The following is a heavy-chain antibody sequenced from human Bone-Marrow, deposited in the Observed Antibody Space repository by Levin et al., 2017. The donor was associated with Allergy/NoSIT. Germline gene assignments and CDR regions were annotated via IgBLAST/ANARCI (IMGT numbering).Heavy chain of an antibody. D-gene: IGHD4-17*01. Sequence: RSGGSLRLSCATSGFRFGDFYMTWIRQAPGKGLEWISYISFSGHNIYYADSVQGRFTISRDNAKKSLFLEMNGLRGDDTATYYCARATGDGDGAFSYGMDVWGQGTTVTVSS. J-gene: IGHJ6*02. CDR3: ARATGDGDGAFSYGMDV. CDR2: ISFSGHNI. V-gene: IGHV3-11*01. CDR1: GFRFGDFY.